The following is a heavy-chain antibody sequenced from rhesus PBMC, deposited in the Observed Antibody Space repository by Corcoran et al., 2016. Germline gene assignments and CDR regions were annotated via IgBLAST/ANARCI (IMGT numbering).Heavy chain of an antibody. D-gene: IGHD3-3*01. CDR2: ISGSGGST. V-gene: IGHV4-173*01. J-gene: IGHJ4*01. Sequence: QLQLQESGPGLVKPSETLSLTCAVSSGSISSNYWSWIRQPPGKVLEWIGRISGSGGSTYYNPSLKSRVTIATDASKNQCSLKLSSVTAADTAVYYCARDGNFKLHYLDDWGQGVLVTVSS. CDR1: SGSISSNY. CDR3: ARDGNFKLHYLDD.